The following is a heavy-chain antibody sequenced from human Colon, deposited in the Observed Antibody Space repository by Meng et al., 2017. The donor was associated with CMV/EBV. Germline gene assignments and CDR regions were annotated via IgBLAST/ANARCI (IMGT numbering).Heavy chain of an antibody. CDR2: IRRGGSGI. Sequence: GGSLRRSCVVSGMTLSGCWMTWVRQAPGKGLEWVANIRRGGSGIDYVDSVKGRFTISRDNSNNTLYLQMNNLRLEDTARYYCVKTGLSADRHAGLDAWGQGTAVTVSS. D-gene: IGHD3-16*01. CDR1: GMTLSGCW. CDR3: VKTGLSADRHAGLDA. J-gene: IGHJ6*02. V-gene: IGHV3-7*01.